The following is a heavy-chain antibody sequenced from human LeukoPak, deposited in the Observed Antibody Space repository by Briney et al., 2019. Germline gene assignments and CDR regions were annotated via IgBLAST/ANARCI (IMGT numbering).Heavy chain of an antibody. CDR1: GYTFTGYY. CDR2: IIPIFGTA. Sequence: ASVKVSCKASGYTFTGYYMHWVRQAPGQGLEWMGGIIPIFGTANSAQKFQGRVTITADESTSTAYMELSSLRSEDTAVYYCARGKASLRWGSSDYWGQGTLVTVSS. CDR3: ARGKASLRWGSSDY. J-gene: IGHJ4*02. D-gene: IGHD4-23*01. V-gene: IGHV1-69*13.